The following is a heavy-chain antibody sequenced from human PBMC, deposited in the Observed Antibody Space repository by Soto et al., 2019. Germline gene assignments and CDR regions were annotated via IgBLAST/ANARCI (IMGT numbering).Heavy chain of an antibody. J-gene: IGHJ4*02. CDR3: ARGFRE. Sequence: GGSLRLSCAASGFTLSSYWMSWVRQAPGKGLEWVANIKQDGSEKYYVDSVKGRFTISRDNAKNSLYLQMNSLRAEDTAVYYCARGFREWGQGTLVTVSS. V-gene: IGHV3-7*01. CDR2: IKQDGSEK. CDR1: GFTLSSYW.